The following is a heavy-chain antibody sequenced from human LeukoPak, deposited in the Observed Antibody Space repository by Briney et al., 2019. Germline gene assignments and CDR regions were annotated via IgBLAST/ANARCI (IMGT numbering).Heavy chain of an antibody. CDR1: GFTFSDYY. D-gene: IGHD6-6*01. V-gene: IGHV3-11*01. CDR3: AKGSAARPYNWFDP. Sequence: PGGSLRLSCAASGFTFSDYYMSWIRQTPGKGLEWVSYISSSGYTTYHADSVKGRFTISRDNAKSSLYLQMNSLRAEDTALYYCAKGSAARPYNWFDPWGQGTLVTVSS. CDR2: ISSSGYTT. J-gene: IGHJ5*02.